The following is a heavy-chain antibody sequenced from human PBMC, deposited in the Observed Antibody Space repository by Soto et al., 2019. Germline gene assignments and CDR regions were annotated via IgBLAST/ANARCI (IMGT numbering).Heavy chain of an antibody. D-gene: IGHD3-3*01. CDR3: AAGLDGAFDAFDI. J-gene: IGHJ3*02. CDR1: GFTFTSSA. Sequence: ASVKVSFKASGFTFTSSAVQWLRQARGQRLEWIGWIVVGSGNTNYAQKFQERVTITRDMSTSTAYMELSSLRSEDTAVYYCAAGLDGAFDAFDIWGQGTMVTVSS. V-gene: IGHV1-58*01. CDR2: IVVGSGNT.